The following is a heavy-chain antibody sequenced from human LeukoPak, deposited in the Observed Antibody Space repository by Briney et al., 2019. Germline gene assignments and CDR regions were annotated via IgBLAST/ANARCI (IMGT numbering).Heavy chain of an antibody. J-gene: IGHJ4*02. Sequence: PSETLSLTCTVSGGSIIGGDYYWGWIRQSPGKGLEWIASIYSSGHTYYNPSLKSRVFISVDTSTNQFSLQLSSVTAADTALYHCARGTVQMGMGERFFDFWGQGTLVTVSS. CDR2: IYSSGHT. CDR3: ARGTVQMGMGERFFDF. CDR1: GGSIIGGDYY. D-gene: IGHD3-16*01. V-gene: IGHV4-39*01.